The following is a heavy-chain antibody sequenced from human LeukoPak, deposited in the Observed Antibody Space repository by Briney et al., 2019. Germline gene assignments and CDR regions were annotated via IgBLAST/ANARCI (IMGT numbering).Heavy chain of an antibody. Sequence: QTGRSLRLSCAASGFTFSSYGMHWVRQAPGKGLEWVAVISYDGSNKYYADSVKGRFTISRDNSKNTLYLQMNSLRAEDTAVYYCAKDGAEDRSWEFDYWGQGTLVTVSS. V-gene: IGHV3-30*18. D-gene: IGHD6-13*01. J-gene: IGHJ4*02. CDR1: GFTFSSYG. CDR2: ISYDGSNK. CDR3: AKDGAEDRSWEFDY.